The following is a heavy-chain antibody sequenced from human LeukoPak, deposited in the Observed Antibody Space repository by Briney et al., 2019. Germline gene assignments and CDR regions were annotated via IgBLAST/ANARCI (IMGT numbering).Heavy chain of an antibody. V-gene: IGHV4-59*12. CDR1: GASIRTYY. J-gene: IGHJ4*02. D-gene: IGHD3-3*01. CDR3: ARNLEWYDY. CDR2: VYYNGNT. Sequence: SETLSLTCTVSGASIRTYYWSWIRQPPGKGLEWIGYVYYNGNTNYSPSLKSRVTMSVDTPKNQFSLKLSSVTAADTAVYYCARNLEWYDYWGQGTLVTVSS.